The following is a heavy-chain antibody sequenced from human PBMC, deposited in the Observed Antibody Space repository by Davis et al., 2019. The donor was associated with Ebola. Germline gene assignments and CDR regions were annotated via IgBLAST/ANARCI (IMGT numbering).Heavy chain of an antibody. J-gene: IGHJ4*02. CDR3: ARASRYCSGGSCYQGEFDY. CDR1: GFTFSSYW. D-gene: IGHD2-15*01. V-gene: IGHV3-7*01. CDR2: IKQDGSEK. Sequence: GESLKISCAASGFTFSSYWMSWVRQAPGKGLEWVANIKQDGSEKYYVDSVKGRFTISRDNAKNSLYLQMNSLRAEDTAVYYCARASRYCSGGSCYQGEFDYWGQGTLVTVSS.